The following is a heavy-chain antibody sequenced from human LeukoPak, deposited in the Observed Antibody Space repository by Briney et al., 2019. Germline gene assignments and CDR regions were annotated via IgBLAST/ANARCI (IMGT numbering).Heavy chain of an antibody. V-gene: IGHV3-7*01. J-gene: IGHJ6*02. Sequence: GGSLRLSCAASGFTFSSYWMSWVRQAPGKGLEWVANIKEDGSEKYYVDSVKGRFTISRDNAKDSLYLQMNSLGAEDTAVFYCAKDSSSSNYYYGMDVWGQGTTVTVSS. D-gene: IGHD6-6*01. CDR2: IKEDGSEK. CDR1: GFTFSSYW. CDR3: AKDSSSSNYYYGMDV.